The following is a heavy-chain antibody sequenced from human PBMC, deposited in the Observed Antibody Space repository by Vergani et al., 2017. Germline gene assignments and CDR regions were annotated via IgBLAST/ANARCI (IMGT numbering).Heavy chain of an antibody. J-gene: IGHJ4*02. CDR2: VFPGDSDT. Sequence: EVQLVQSGAEVKKPGESLKISCKASGYSFTSHWIGWVRQMPGKGLEWMGIVFPGDSDTRYSPSFQGQVTMSADMAINTAYLQWSGLKASDTAMFYCARLSGSGSYYIVHYFDYWGQGTLVTVSS. CDR3: ARLSGSGSYYIVHYFDY. D-gene: IGHD3-10*01. CDR1: GYSFTSHW. V-gene: IGHV5-51*01.